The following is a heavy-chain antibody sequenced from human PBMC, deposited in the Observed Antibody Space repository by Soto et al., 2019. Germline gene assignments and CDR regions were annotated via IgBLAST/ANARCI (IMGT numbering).Heavy chain of an antibody. CDR3: ARDGGMYGDYAGGWFDP. CDR2: IIPIFGTA. J-gene: IGHJ5*02. CDR1: GGTFSSYA. Sequence: QVQLVQSGAEVKKPGSSVKVSCKASGGTFSSYAISWVRQAPGQGLEWMGGIIPIFGTANYAQKFQGRVTITADESTSTAYMELSSLRSEDTAVYYCARDGGMYGDYAGGWFDPWGQGTLFTVSS. V-gene: IGHV1-69*01. D-gene: IGHD4-17*01.